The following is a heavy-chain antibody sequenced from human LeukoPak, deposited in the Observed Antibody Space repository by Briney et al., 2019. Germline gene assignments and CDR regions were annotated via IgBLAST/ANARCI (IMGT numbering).Heavy chain of an antibody. V-gene: IGHV4-39*01. Sequence: SSDTLSLTCNVSGGSIGGHTFYWDWIRQPPGKGLEWIATIYYNGNTFYNPSLKSRVAISIDMSKSQFFLHLTSVSAADTAVYYCARLTALAGHRGAFDIWGPGKLVTVSS. CDR2: IYYNGNT. D-gene: IGHD6-19*01. J-gene: IGHJ3*02. CDR3: ARLTALAGHRGAFDI. CDR1: GGSIGGHTFY.